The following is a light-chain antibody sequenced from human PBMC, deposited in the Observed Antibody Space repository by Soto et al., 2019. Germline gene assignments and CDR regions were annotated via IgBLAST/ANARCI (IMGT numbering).Light chain of an antibody. V-gene: IGLV1-47*02. CDR3: AAWDDSLSGVV. CDR2: NYN. J-gene: IGLJ3*02. Sequence: QLVLTQPPSASGTPGQRVTISCSGSSSNIGSNYLYWFQQLPGTAPKLLIYNYNQRPSGVPDRFSGSKSGTSASLAISGLRSEDEAHYYCAAWDDSLSGVVFGGGTKLTVL. CDR1: SSNIGSNY.